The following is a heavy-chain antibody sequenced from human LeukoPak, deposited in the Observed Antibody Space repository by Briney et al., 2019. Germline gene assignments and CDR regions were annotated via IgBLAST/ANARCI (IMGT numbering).Heavy chain of an antibody. CDR3: ARQTGSGLFILP. CDR1: GFTFSSYAMH. Sequence: PGGSLRLSCAASGFTFSSYAMHWVRQAPGKGLEWIGSIYYSGNTYYNASLKSQVSISIDTSKNQFSLRLTSVTAADTAVYYCARQTGSGLFILPGGKGTLVTVSS. CDR2: IYYSGNT. D-gene: IGHD3/OR15-3a*01. V-gene: IGHV4-39*01. J-gene: IGHJ4*02.